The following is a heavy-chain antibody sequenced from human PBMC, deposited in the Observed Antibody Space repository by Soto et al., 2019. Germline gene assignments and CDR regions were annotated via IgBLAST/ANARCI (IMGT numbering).Heavy chain of an antibody. Sequence: EVQLVESGEGLIQPGGSLRLSCAASGFTVSSNYMSWVRQAPGKGLEWVSVIYSGGSTYYAVSVKGRFIISRDNSKNTVYLQMNSLRAEDTAVYYCARNYYDSGGGFDYWGQGTLVTVSS. CDR2: IYSGGST. D-gene: IGHD3-22*01. V-gene: IGHV3-53*01. CDR1: GFTVSSNY. CDR3: ARNYYDSGGGFDY. J-gene: IGHJ4*02.